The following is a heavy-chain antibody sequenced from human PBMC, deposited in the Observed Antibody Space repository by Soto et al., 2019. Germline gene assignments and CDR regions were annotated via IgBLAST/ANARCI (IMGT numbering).Heavy chain of an antibody. CDR2: ISYEGSNT. V-gene: IGHV3-30*15. CDR3: ARVTPGNNLYYFSGLDV. CDR1: GFSFDTYA. J-gene: IGHJ6*02. Sequence: QVHLLESGGGVVQPGKSLRLSCVASGFSFDTYAIHWVRQAPGKGLQWVALISYEGSNTYYADSVRGRFTISRDNSKNTLYLQMSNLRPEDSGVYYCARVTPGNNLYYFSGLDVWGQGTSVTVSS. D-gene: IGHD1-1*01.